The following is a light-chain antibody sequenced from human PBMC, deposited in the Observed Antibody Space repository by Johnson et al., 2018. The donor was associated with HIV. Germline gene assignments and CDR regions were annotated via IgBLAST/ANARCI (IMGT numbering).Light chain of an antibody. J-gene: IGLJ1*01. CDR3: GAWDSSLRGV. V-gene: IGLV1-51*02. CDR1: SSNIGNNY. CDR2: ENN. Sequence: QSVLTQPPSVSAAPGQKVTISCSGSSSNIGNNYVSWYQQLPGTAPQLLIYENNKRPSGIPDRLSGSKSGTSATLGITGLQTGDEADYYCGAWDSSLRGVFGTGTKVTVL.